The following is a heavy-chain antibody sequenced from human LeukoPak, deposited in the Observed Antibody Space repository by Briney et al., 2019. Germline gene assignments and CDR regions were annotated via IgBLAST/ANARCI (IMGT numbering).Heavy chain of an antibody. Sequence: GGSLRLSCAASGFTFSSYAMSWVRQAPGKGLGWVSAISGSGGSTYCADSVKGRFTISRDNSKNTLYLQMNSLRAEDTAVYYCAKDAVSRYGSGSYWDYWGQGTLVTVSS. V-gene: IGHV3-23*01. J-gene: IGHJ4*02. CDR2: ISGSGGST. CDR3: AKDAVSRYGSGSYWDY. CDR1: GFTFSSYA. D-gene: IGHD3-10*01.